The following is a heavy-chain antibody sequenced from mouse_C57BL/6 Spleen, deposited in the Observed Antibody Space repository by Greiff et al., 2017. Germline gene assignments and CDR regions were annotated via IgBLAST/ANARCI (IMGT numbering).Heavy chain of an antibody. CDR3: ARHRIYYGNYEARDY. D-gene: IGHD2-1*01. V-gene: IGHV5-12*01. J-gene: IGHJ4*01. Sequence: EVQRVESGGGLVQPGGSLKLSCAASGFTFSDYYMYWVRQTPEQRLEWVAYISNGGGSTYYPDTVKGRFTISRDNATNTLYLQMSRLKSEDTAMYYGARHRIYYGNYEARDYWGKGTSVTVSS. CDR2: ISNGGGST. CDR1: GFTFSDYY.